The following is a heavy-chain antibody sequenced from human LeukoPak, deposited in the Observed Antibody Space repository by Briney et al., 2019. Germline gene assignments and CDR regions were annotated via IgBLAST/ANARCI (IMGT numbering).Heavy chain of an antibody. V-gene: IGHV3-30*02. CDR3: AKDLSPMVGAKTFDY. D-gene: IGHD1-26*01. CDR1: GFTFSYYG. J-gene: IGHJ4*02. Sequence: GGSLRLSCAASGFTFSYYGMHWVRQAPGKGLEWVAFIRYDGSNKYYADSVKGRFTISRDNSKNTLYLQLHSLRAEDTAVYSCAKDLSPMVGAKTFDYWGQGTLVTVSS. CDR2: IRYDGSNK.